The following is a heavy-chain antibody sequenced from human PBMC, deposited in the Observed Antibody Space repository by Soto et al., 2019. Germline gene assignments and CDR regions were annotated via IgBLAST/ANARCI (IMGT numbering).Heavy chain of an antibody. CDR3: ARVTLKAGNWFDP. Sequence: QVQLVQSGAEVKKPGSSVKVSCKTSGDTFSSYGINWVRLAPGQGLEWMGWINPKSRGTNYAQKFQGRVTMTRDTSNSTAYMELRGLRSDDTAVYYCARVTLKAGNWFDPWGQGTLVTVSS. V-gene: IGHV1-2*02. CDR1: GDTFSSYG. CDR2: INPKSRGT. J-gene: IGHJ5*02.